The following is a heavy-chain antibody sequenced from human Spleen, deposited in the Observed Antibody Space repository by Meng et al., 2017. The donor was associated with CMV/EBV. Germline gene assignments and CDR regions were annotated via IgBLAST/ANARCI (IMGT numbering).Heavy chain of an antibody. CDR3: AREHSSSYYSNHYFDF. J-gene: IGHJ4*02. D-gene: IGHD6-13*01. Sequence: GESLKISCAASGFTFRTYPMHWVRQAPGKGLEWVAIISYDGNTKYNADFVKGRFTISRDNSKNTLYLQINSLRPGDTAVYYCAREHSSSYYSNHYFDFWGQGTLVTVSS. CDR1: GFTFRTYP. V-gene: IGHV3-30-3*01. CDR2: ISYDGNTK.